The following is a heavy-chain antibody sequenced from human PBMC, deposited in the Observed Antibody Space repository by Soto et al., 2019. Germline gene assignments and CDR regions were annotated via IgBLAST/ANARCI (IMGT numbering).Heavy chain of an antibody. CDR1: GASLSDNY. Sequence: SETLSLTCAVYGASLSDNYCNWLRQPPGKGLEWIGEINHSGNTNYNPSLRSRVTISIDTSKNQLSLNLRSVSAADTAVYYCARGRGDSSGYDHSWFDSWGQGTLVTVSS. CDR2: INHSGNT. CDR3: ARGRGDSSGYDHSWFDS. V-gene: IGHV4-34*01. J-gene: IGHJ5*01. D-gene: IGHD3-22*01.